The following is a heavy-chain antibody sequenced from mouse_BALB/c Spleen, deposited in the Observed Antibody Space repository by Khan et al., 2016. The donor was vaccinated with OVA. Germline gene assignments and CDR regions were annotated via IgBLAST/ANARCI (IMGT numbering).Heavy chain of an antibody. Sequence: EVQLQESGPGLVKPSQSLSLTCTVTGYSITSNYAWNWIRQFPGNKLEWMGYISYSGSTNYNPSLKSRISITLDKSTNKSFLQLNSVTTEDTATYYCARGNYYGYVMDYWGQGTSITVSS. CDR3: ARGNYYGYVMDY. CDR2: ISYSGST. V-gene: IGHV3-2*02. CDR1: GYSITSNYA. J-gene: IGHJ4*01. D-gene: IGHD1-1*01.